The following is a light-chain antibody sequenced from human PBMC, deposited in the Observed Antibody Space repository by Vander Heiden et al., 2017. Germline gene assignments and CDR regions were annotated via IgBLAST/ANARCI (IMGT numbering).Light chain of an antibody. V-gene: IGLV1-47*02. Sequence: QSVLTQPPSASGTPGQRVTISCSGSSSNIGSNYVYWYQQLPGTAPNLLIYSNNQRPSGVPDRFSGSKSGTSASLAISGLRSEDEADYYCAAWDDSLSGPVFGGGTKLTVL. CDR3: AAWDDSLSGPV. CDR2: SNN. CDR1: SSNIGSNY. J-gene: IGLJ3*02.